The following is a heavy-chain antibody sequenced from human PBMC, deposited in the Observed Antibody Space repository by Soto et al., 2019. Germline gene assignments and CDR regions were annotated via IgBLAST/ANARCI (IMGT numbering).Heavy chain of an antibody. J-gene: IGHJ4*02. D-gene: IGHD3-9*01. V-gene: IGHV4-59*01. CDR2: IYYSGST. CDR3: ARGNDILTGYVDY. CDR1: GGSISSYY. Sequence: ETLSLTCTVSGGSISSYYWSWIRQPPGKGLEWIGYIYYSGSTNYNPSLKSRVTISVDTSKNQFSLKLSSVTAADTAVYYCARGNDILTGYVDYWGQGTLVTVSS.